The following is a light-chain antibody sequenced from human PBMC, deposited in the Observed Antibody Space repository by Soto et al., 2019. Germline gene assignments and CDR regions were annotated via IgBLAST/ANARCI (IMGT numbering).Light chain of an antibody. J-gene: IGLJ1*01. CDR2: DVS. CDR1: SSDVGGYNY. V-gene: IGLV2-14*01. Sequence: QSVLTQPASVSGSPGQSITISCTGTSSDVGGYNYVSWYQQHPGKAPKLMIYDVSNRPSGVSNHFSGSKSGNTASLTISGLQAEDESDYYCSSYTSSSTYVFATGTKLTVL. CDR3: SSYTSSSTYV.